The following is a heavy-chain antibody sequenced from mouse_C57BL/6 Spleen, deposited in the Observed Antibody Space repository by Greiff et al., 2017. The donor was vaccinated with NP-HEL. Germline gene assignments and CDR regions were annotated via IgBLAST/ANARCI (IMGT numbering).Heavy chain of an antibody. CDR2: ISSGSSTI. V-gene: IGHV5-17*01. J-gene: IGHJ1*03. Sequence: DVQLVESGGGLVKPGGSLKLSCAASGFTFSDYGMHWVRQAPEKGLEWVAYISSGSSTIYYADTVKGRFTISRDNAKNTLFLQMTSLRSEDTAMYYCARPDYYGSSSYWYFDVWGTGTTVTVSS. CDR1: GFTFSDYG. D-gene: IGHD1-1*01. CDR3: ARPDYYGSSSYWYFDV.